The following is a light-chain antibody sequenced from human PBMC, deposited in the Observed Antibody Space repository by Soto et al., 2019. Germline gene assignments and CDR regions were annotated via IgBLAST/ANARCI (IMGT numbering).Light chain of an antibody. V-gene: IGKV1-5*03. CDR2: KAS. Sequence: DIQMTQSPSTLSASVGDRVTITCRASQSISIWLAWYQQKPGKAPKLLIYKASSLESGVLSRFSGSGSGTEFTLTINSLQPDDFATYYCQQYNSDSTFGQGTKVEIK. CDR3: QQYNSDST. J-gene: IGKJ1*01. CDR1: QSISIW.